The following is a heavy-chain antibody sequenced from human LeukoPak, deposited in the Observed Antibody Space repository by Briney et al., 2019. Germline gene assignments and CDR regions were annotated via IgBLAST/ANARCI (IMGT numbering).Heavy chain of an antibody. CDR2: INWNGGSR. J-gene: IGHJ3*02. D-gene: IGHD3-22*01. CDR1: KFTFNNYG. Sequence: RAGGSLRLSCAASKFTFNNYGMSWVRHAPGKGLEWVSGINWNGGSRVYADSVKGRFTISRDNAKNSLYLQMNSLRAEDTALYYCARPPYYYDSTGYYYLAAFDIWGQGTMVTVSS. V-gene: IGHV3-20*04. CDR3: ARPPYYYDSTGYYYLAAFDI.